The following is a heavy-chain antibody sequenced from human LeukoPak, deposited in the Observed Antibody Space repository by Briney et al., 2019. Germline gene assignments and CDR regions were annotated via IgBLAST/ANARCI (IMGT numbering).Heavy chain of an antibody. Sequence: SETLSLTCTVSGGSISSYYWSWIRQPPGKGLEWIGYIYYSGSTNYNPTLKSRVTISVDTSKNQFSLKLSSVTAADTAVYYCARDNQLRYFDYWGQGTLVTVSS. CDR2: IYYSGST. CDR1: GGSISSYY. D-gene: IGHD2-2*02. CDR3: ARDNQLRYFDY. V-gene: IGHV4-59*01. J-gene: IGHJ4*02.